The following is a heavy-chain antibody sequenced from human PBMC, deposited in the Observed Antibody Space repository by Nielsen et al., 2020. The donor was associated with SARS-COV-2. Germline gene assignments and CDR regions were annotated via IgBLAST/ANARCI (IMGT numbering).Heavy chain of an antibody. D-gene: IGHD5-18*01. J-gene: IGHJ4*02. V-gene: IGHV3-30*02. CDR2: IWYDGGNK. CDR1: GFTFSSYG. CDR3: AKEGVDTQYYFDY. Sequence: GESLKISCAASGFTFSSYGMHWVRHAPGKGLEWVAVIWYDGGNKYYADSVKGRFTISRDNAKNTLYLQMNSLRAEDTAVYYCAKEGVDTQYYFDYWGQGNLVTVSS.